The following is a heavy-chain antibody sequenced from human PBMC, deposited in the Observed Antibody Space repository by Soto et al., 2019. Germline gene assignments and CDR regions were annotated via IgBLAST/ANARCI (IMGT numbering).Heavy chain of an antibody. CDR3: TRDPYGGSRYYFDS. J-gene: IGHJ4*02. CDR1: GFTFSSYG. CDR2: IWYDGSNR. V-gene: IGHV3-33*01. D-gene: IGHD1-26*01. Sequence: GGSLRLSCAASGFTFSSYGMHWVRQAPGKGLEWVAVIWYDGSNRFYADSVKGRFTISKDDSQNMLYLQMHSLRPEDTAVYYCTRDPYGGSRYYFDSWGQGTLVTVSS.